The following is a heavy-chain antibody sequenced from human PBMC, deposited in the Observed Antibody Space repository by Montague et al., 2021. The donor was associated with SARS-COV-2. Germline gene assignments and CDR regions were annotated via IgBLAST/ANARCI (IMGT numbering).Heavy chain of an antibody. CDR2: INHSGST. D-gene: IGHD1-20*01. CDR3: ARGRRRYNWRDETSYYYGMDV. V-gene: IGHV4-34*01. J-gene: IGHJ6*02. Sequence: SETLSLTCAVYGGSLSGYYWSRIRQPPGKGLEWIGEINHSGSTNYNPSLKSRVTISLDTSKNQFSLKLSSATAADTAVYYCARGRRRYNWRDETSYYYGMDVWGQGTTVTVSS. CDR1: GGSLSGYY.